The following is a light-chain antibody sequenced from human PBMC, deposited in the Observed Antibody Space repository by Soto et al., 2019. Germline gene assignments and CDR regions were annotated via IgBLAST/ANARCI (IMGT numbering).Light chain of an antibody. J-gene: IGLJ1*01. CDR2: DVS. Sequence: QSALTQPRSVSGSPGQSVTISCTGTSSDVGGYNYVSWYQQHPAKAPKLMIYDVSKRPSGVPDRFSGSKSGNTASLTISGHQAEDEADYYCGSYAGSYPYVFGTGTKLTVL. V-gene: IGLV2-11*01. CDR3: GSYAGSYPYV. CDR1: SSDVGGYNY.